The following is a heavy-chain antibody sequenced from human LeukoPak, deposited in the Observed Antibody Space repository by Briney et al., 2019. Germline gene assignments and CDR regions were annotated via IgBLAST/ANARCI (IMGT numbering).Heavy chain of an antibody. V-gene: IGHV1-46*01. D-gene: IGHD1-26*01. CDR2: INPSGGST. J-gene: IGHJ5*02. CDR1: GYTFTSYY. CDR3: AMQYSGSYYNNNWFDP. Sequence: ASVKVSCKASGYTFTSYYMHWVRQAPGQGLEWMGIINPSGGSTSYAQKFQGRVTMTRDMSTSTVYMELSSLRSEDTAVYYCAMQYSGSYYNNNWFDPWGQGTLATVSS.